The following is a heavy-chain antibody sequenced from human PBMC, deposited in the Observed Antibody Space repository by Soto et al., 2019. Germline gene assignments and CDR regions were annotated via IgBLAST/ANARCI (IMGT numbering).Heavy chain of an antibody. V-gene: IGHV4-39*01. J-gene: IGHJ5*02. CDR1: GGSISSSSYY. Sequence: SETLSLTCPVSGGSISSSSYYWGWIRQPPGKGLEWIGSIYYSGSTYYNPSLKSRVTISVDTSKNQFSLKLSSVTAADTAVYYCARHKVAAVRNNWFDPWGQGTLVTVSS. CDR3: ARHKVAAVRNNWFDP. CDR2: IYYSGST. D-gene: IGHD6-13*01.